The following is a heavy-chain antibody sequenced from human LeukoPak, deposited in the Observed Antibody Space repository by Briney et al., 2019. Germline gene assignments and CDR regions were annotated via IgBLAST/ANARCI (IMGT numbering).Heavy chain of an antibody. D-gene: IGHD3/OR15-3a*01. Sequence: GGSLRLSCAASGFTFSNYSMNWVRQAPGKGLEWVSYITSSSTVYYAGSVKGRFTISRDNAKNSLFLQMNSLRAEDTAVYFCAKRGVVIRVILVGFHKEAYYFESWGQGALVTVSS. CDR1: GFTFSNYS. CDR2: ITSSSTV. CDR3: AKRGVVIRVILVGFHKEAYYFES. J-gene: IGHJ4*02. V-gene: IGHV3-48*04.